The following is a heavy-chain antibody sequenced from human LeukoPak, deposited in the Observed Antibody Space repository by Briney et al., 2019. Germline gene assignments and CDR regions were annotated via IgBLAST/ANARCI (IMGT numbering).Heavy chain of an antibody. Sequence: GGSLRLSCAASGFTFSSYSMNWVRKAPGKGLEWVSSISSSSSYIYYADSVKGRFTISRDNAKNSLYLQMNSLRAEDTAVYYCARDAGIAVAVTPPPDYWGQGTLVTVSS. CDR3: ARDAGIAVAVTPPPDY. J-gene: IGHJ4*02. CDR2: ISSSSSYI. D-gene: IGHD6-19*01. CDR1: GFTFSSYS. V-gene: IGHV3-21*01.